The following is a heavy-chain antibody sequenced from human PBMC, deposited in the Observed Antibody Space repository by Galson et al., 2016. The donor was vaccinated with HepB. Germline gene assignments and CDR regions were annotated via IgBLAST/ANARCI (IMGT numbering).Heavy chain of an antibody. CDR2: ISYDGGNK. CDR1: GFTFSTYA. V-gene: IGHV3-30*04. J-gene: IGHJ4*02. D-gene: IGHD1-26*01. Sequence: SLRLSCAASGFTFSTYAMHWVRQAPGKGLEWVTIISYDGGNKYYADSVRGRFTISRDNSKDTLYLQMNSLRAEDTAVYYCAREGATYTYYFDYWGQGTLVTVSS. CDR3: AREGATYTYYFDY.